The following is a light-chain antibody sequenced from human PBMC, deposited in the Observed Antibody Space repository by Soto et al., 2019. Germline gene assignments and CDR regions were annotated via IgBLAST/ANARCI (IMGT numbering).Light chain of an antibody. J-gene: IGLJ2*01. V-gene: IGLV2-14*01. CDR2: DVS. Sequence: QSVLTQPASVSGSPGQSITISCTGTSSDVGGYNYVSWYQQHPGKAPKLMIYDVSDRPSGVSNRFSGSKSGNTASLTISGLQAEDEAHYYCTSYTGSSTPVFGGGTKLTVL. CDR3: TSYTGSSTPV. CDR1: SSDVGGYNY.